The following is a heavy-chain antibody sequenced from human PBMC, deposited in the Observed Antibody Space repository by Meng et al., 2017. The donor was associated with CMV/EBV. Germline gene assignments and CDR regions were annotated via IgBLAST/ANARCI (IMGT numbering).Heavy chain of an antibody. J-gene: IGHJ4*02. CDR1: GGSISSSSYY. CDR3: ARGGWSDFDY. Sequence: QPQLQESGPGLVKPSETLSLTCTVSGGSISSSSYYWGWIRQPPGKGLEWIGSIYYSGSTYYNPSLKSRVTISVDTSKNQFSLKLSSVTAADTAVYYCARGGWSDFDYWGQGTLVTVSS. D-gene: IGHD6-19*01. CDR2: IYYSGST. V-gene: IGHV4-39*07.